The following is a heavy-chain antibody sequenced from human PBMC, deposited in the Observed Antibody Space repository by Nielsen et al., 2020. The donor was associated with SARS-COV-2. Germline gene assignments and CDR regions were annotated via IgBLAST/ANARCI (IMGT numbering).Heavy chain of an antibody. CDR1: GFTFSDYY. V-gene: IGHV3-11*05. CDR2: ISSSSSYT. CDR3: ARDPYYGSAPDV. Sequence: GESLKISCAASGFTFSDYYMSWIRQAPGKGLEWVSYISSSSSYTNYADSVKGRFTISRDNAKNSLYLQMNSLRAEDTAVYYCARDPYYGSAPDVWGQGTTVTVSS. D-gene: IGHD3-10*01. J-gene: IGHJ6*02.